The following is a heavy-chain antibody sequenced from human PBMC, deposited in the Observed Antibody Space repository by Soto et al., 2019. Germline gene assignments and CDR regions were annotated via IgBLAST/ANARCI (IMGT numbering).Heavy chain of an antibody. V-gene: IGHV3-7*05. Sequence: EVQLVESGGGLVQPGGSLRLSCAASGFTFGTYWMTWVRQAPGKGLEWVANIKGDGSATSYLDSVRGRFTVSRDNAENSLFLQMNILGAEDTALYYCARDVSTGSSGYYLDAFDIWGQGTMVTV. CDR3: ARDVSTGSSGYYLDAFDI. CDR2: IKGDGSAT. J-gene: IGHJ3*02. CDR1: GFTFGTYW. D-gene: IGHD6-25*01.